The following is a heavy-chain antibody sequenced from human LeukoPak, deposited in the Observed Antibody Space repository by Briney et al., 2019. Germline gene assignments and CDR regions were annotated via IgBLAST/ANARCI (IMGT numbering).Heavy chain of an antibody. CDR3: ATLSKYYYYGMDV. CDR2: IIPIFGSA. J-gene: IGHJ6*02. V-gene: IGHV1-69*13. CDR1: GGTFSSSA. Sequence: SVKVSCKASGGTFSSSAISWVRQAPGQGLEWMGGIIPIFGSANYAQKFQGRVTITADESTSTAYMELSSLRSEDTAVYYCATLSKYYYYGMDVWGQGTTVTVSS.